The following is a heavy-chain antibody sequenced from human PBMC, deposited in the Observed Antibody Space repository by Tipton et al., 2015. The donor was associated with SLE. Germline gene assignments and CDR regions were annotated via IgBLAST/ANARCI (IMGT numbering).Heavy chain of an antibody. CDR2: IGGPGDDT. D-gene: IGHD3-16*01. CDR1: GFTFSEYA. V-gene: IGHV3-23*01. J-gene: IGHJ5*02. CDR3: ARDLTGGKDS. Sequence: SLRLSCAASGFTFSEYAMNWVRQAPGQGLEWVASIGGPGDDTYYADSVKGRFTVSRDNSKKTMSLQMNSLRAEDTAVYYCARDLTGGKDSWGQGTLLTVAS.